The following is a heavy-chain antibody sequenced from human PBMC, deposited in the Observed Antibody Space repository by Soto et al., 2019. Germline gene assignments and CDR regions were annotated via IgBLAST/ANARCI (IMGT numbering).Heavy chain of an antibody. J-gene: IGHJ3*02. Sequence: QITLKESGPTLVKPTQTLTLTCTFSGFSLSTSGVGVGWIRQPPGKALEWLALIYWDEDKRYSPSLKSRLTTTTETSKKQVVLTMTNMDPVDTATYYSAHRLPVRRYFDWLLVANAFDIWGQGTMVTVSS. D-gene: IGHD3-9*01. V-gene: IGHV2-5*02. CDR2: IYWDEDK. CDR3: AHRLPVRRYFDWLLVANAFDI. CDR1: GFSLSTSGVG.